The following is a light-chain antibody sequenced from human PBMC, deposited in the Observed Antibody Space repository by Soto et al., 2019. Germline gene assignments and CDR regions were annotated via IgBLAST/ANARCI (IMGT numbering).Light chain of an antibody. J-gene: IGKJ5*01. CDR3: QHLNTYLIT. Sequence: DIQLTQSPSFLSASVGDRVTITCRASQGISGFLAWYQQKPGKAPKLLIYSTSTLETGVPSRFSGSASWTDFTLTIVSLQPEDFATYYCQHLNTYLITFGQGTRLEIK. CDR1: QGISGF. CDR2: STS. V-gene: IGKV1-9*01.